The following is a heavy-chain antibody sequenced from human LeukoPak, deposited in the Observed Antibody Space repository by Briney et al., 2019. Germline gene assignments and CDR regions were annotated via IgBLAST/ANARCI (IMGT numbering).Heavy chain of an antibody. V-gene: IGHV3-23*01. D-gene: IGHD2-2*01. Sequence: QPGGSLRLSCAASGFTFSSYAMSWVRQAPGKGLEWVSAISGSGGSTYYADSVKGRFTISRDNSKSTLYLQMNSLRAEDTAVYYCAKDGPPDIVVVPAGIFDYWGQGTLVTVSS. CDR3: AKDGPPDIVVVPAGIFDY. J-gene: IGHJ4*02. CDR1: GFTFSSYA. CDR2: ISGSGGST.